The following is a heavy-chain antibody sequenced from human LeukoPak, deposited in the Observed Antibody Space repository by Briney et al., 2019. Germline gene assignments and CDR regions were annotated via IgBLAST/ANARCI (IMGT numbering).Heavy chain of an antibody. CDR2: IYYSGST. J-gene: IGHJ3*02. CDR1: GYSISSGYY. D-gene: IGHD5-24*01. V-gene: IGHV4-38-2*02. Sequence: SETLSLTCTVSGYSISSGYYWGWIRQPPGKGLEWIGNIYYSGSTYYNPSLKSRVTISVDTSKNQFSLKLSSVTAADTAVYYCARVRDGYKKKGPTTYPAFDIWGQGTMVTVSS. CDR3: ARVRDGYKKKGPTTYPAFDI.